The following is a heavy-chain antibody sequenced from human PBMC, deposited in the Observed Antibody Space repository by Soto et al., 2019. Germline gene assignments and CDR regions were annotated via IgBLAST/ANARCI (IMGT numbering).Heavy chain of an antibody. CDR1: GFTFSSYS. CDR2: ISSSSSTI. J-gene: IGHJ4*02. D-gene: IGHD4-4*01. Sequence: GGSLRLSCAASGFTFSSYSMNWVRQAPGKGLEWVSYISSSSSTIYYADSVKGRFTISRDNAKNSLYLQMNSLRAEDTAVYYCFSSRVDYKSPFDYCGQGTLVTVSA. CDR3: FSSRVDYKSPFDY. V-gene: IGHV3-48*01.